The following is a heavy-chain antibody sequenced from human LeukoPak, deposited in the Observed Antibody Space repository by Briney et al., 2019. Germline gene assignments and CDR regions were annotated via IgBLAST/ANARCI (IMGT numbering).Heavy chain of an antibody. CDR3: AKKLSLWFGESPFDY. Sequence: PGGSLRLSCAASGFTFSSYSMNWVRQAPGKGLEWVSSISSSSSYIYYADSVKGRFTISRDNAKNSLYLQMNSLRAEDTAVYYCAKKLSLWFGESPFDYWGQGTLVTVSS. J-gene: IGHJ4*02. V-gene: IGHV3-21*01. D-gene: IGHD3-10*01. CDR2: ISSSSSYI. CDR1: GFTFSSYS.